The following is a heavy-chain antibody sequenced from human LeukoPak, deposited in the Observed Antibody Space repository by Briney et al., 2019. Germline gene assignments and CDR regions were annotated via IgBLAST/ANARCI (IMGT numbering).Heavy chain of an antibody. CDR2: ILGSGGST. J-gene: IGHJ4*02. CDR1: GFTFSNYA. V-gene: IGHV3-23*01. CDR3: AKWGDYDVLTGYYVPDY. Sequence: GGSLRLSCAASGFTFSNYAMSWVRQAPGKGLEWVSAILGSGGSTYYADSVKGRFTVSRDNSTSTLYLQMNSLRAEDTALYYCAKWGDYDVLTGYYVPDYWGQGTLVTVSS. D-gene: IGHD3-9*01.